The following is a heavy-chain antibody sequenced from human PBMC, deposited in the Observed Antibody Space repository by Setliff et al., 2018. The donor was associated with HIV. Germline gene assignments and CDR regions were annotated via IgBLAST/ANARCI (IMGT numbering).Heavy chain of an antibody. D-gene: IGHD3-3*01. CDR1: GFTFDDHA. CDR2: IWYDGRNE. Sequence: PGGSLRLSCAASGFTFDDHAMHWVRQAPGKGLEWVAVIWYDGRNEYYADSVKGRFTISRDNSKNTLYLQMNSLRAEDTAVYYCAKDRSEITIFGVIISHWGQGSLVTVSS. J-gene: IGHJ4*02. CDR3: AKDRSEITIFGVIISH. V-gene: IGHV3-33*06.